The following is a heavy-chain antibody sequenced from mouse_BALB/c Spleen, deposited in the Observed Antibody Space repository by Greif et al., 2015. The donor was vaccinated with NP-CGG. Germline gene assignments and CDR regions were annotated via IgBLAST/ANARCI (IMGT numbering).Heavy chain of an antibody. CDR1: GYTFTSYW. CDR2: IYPSDSYT. Sequence: VQLQQSGAELVRPGASVKLSCKASGYTFTSYWINWVKQRPGQGLEWIGNIYPSDSYTNYNQEFKDKATLTVDKSSSTAYMQLSSPTSEDSAVYYCTTARTTVDYWGQGTSVTVSS. CDR3: TTARTTVDY. D-gene: IGHD3-1*01. J-gene: IGHJ4*01. V-gene: IGHV1-69*02.